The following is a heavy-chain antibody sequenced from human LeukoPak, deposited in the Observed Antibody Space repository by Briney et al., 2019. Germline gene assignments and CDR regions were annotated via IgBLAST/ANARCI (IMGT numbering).Heavy chain of an antibody. D-gene: IGHD2-21*01. CDR2: FDPEYGGT. Sequence: GASVKVSCKVSGYTLSELAMHWVRQAPGKGLEWMGGFDPEYGGTLFAQKFKGRVTMTEDTSTDTAYMDLSSLRSEDTAVYYCATDLVGESGWFDPWGQGTLATVSS. CDR1: GYTLSELA. J-gene: IGHJ5*02. V-gene: IGHV1-24*01. CDR3: ATDLVGESGWFDP.